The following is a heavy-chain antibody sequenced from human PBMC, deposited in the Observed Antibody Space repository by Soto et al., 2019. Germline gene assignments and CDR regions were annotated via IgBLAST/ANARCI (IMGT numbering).Heavy chain of an antibody. D-gene: IGHD3-16*02. CDR1: GGSISSYY. CDR2: IYYSGST. CDR3: ARDLTFGGVIVNDAFDI. V-gene: IGHV4-59*01. J-gene: IGHJ3*02. Sequence: SETLSLTCTVSGGSISSYYWSWIRQPPGKGLEWIGYIYYSGSTNYNPSLKSRVTISVDTSKNQFSLKLSSGTAADTAVYYCARDLTFGGVIVNDAFDIWGQGTMVTVSS.